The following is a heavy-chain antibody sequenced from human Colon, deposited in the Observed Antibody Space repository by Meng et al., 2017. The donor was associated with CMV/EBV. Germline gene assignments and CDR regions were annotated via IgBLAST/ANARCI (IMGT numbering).Heavy chain of an antibody. D-gene: IGHD3-22*01. J-gene: IGHJ6*02. CDR1: GASPNRSPYY. CDR2: VDYSGAT. CDR3: ARDRQRPGYFDTRLYGLDV. Sequence: SETLSLTCTVSGASPNRSPYYWGWIRQSPGKGLEWIGSVDYSGATYHNPSLKSRVTITVDTSGNQFSLQLTSITAADTAIYYCARDRQRPGYFDTRLYGLDVWGQGTTVTVSS. V-gene: IGHV4-39*07.